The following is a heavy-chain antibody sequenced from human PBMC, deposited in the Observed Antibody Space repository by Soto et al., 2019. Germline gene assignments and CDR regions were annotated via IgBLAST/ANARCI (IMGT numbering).Heavy chain of an antibody. CDR3: ARGGFNSSWYPLDY. V-gene: IGHV1-8*01. D-gene: IGHD6-13*01. Sequence: QVQLVQSGTEVKKPGASVKVSCKASGYTFTNYDILWVRQATGQGLGWLGWMNPNTTKTGYAQKFQGRVTMTRDTSINTAYMELSSLRSEDTAMYYCARGGFNSSWYPLDYWGQGTLVSISS. J-gene: IGHJ4*02. CDR2: MNPNTTKT. CDR1: GYTFTNYD.